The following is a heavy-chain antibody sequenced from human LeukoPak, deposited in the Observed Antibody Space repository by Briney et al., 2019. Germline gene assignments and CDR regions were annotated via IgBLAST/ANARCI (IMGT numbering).Heavy chain of an antibody. CDR2: ISYDGSNK. CDR3: ARGRHYLKAYYFDY. Sequence: PGRSLRLSCAASGFTFSSYAMHWVRQAPGKGLEWVAVISYDGSNKYYADSVKGRFTISRDNSKNTLYLQMNSLRAEDTAVYYCARGRHYLKAYYFDYWGQGTLVTVSS. CDR1: GFTFSSYA. V-gene: IGHV3-30*01. D-gene: IGHD1-1*01. J-gene: IGHJ4*02.